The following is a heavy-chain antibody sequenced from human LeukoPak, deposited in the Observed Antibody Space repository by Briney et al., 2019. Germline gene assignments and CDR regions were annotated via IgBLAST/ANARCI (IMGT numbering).Heavy chain of an antibody. CDR1: GFSFKTYG. V-gene: IGHV3-30*12. D-gene: IGHD3-16*01. Sequence: GGSLRPSCVASGFSFKTYGMHWVRQAPGKGLERVAFIPNDATYQNYADSVKGRFTISRDNSKNTLYLQMSSLRAEDTAVYYCARTDRTGALGRFRMRSDAFDIWGQGTMVTVSS. CDR3: ARTDRTGALGRFRMRSDAFDI. CDR2: IPNDATYQ. J-gene: IGHJ3*02.